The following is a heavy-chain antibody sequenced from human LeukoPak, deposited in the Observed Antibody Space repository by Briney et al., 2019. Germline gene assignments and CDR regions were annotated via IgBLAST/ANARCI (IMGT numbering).Heavy chain of an antibody. Sequence: GRSLRLSCAASGFTFDDYAMHWVRQAPGKGLEWVSGISWNGGSIGYADSVKGRFTISRDNAKNSLYLQMNSLRAEDTALYYCAKASSGWYHTTFDYWGQGTLVTVSS. CDR1: GFTFDDYA. D-gene: IGHD6-19*01. CDR3: AKASSGWYHTTFDY. CDR2: ISWNGGSI. V-gene: IGHV3-9*01. J-gene: IGHJ4*02.